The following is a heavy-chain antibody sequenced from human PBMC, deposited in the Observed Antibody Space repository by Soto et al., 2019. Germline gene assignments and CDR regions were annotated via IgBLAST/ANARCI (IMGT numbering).Heavy chain of an antibody. CDR2: ISWNSGSI. J-gene: IGHJ1*01. Sequence: EVQLVESGGGLGQPGRSLRLSCAASGFTFDDYAMHWVRQAPGKGLEWVSGISWNSGSIGYADSVKGRFTISRDNAKNSLYLQMNSLRAEDTALYYCAKAPAYCSSTSCYFQHWGQCTLVTVSS. CDR1: GFTFDDYA. D-gene: IGHD2-2*01. CDR3: AKAPAYCSSTSCYFQH. V-gene: IGHV3-9*01.